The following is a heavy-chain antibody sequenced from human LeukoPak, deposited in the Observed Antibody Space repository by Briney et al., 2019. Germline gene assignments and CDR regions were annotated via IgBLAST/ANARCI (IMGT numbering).Heavy chain of an antibody. V-gene: IGHV4-34*01. CDR1: GGSFSGYY. J-gene: IGHJ4*02. CDR3: AGAYDSTDYYPFDY. CDR2: INHSGST. D-gene: IGHD3-22*01. Sequence: SETLSLTCAVYGGSFSGYYWSWIRQPPGKGLEWIGEINHSGSTNYNPSLKSRVTISVDTSKNQFSLKLSSVTAADTAVYYCAGAYDSTDYYPFDYWGQGTLVTVSS.